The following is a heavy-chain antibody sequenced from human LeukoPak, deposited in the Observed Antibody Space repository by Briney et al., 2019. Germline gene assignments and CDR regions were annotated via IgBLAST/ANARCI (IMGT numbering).Heavy chain of an antibody. CDR2: IYSGGST. Sequence: GGSLRLSCAASGFTFSSNYMSWVRQAPGKGLEWVSVIYSGGSTYYSDSVKGRFTISRDNSKNTLYLQMNSLRAEDTAVYYCARGATMMNGYYYGMDVWGQGTTVTVSS. D-gene: IGHD3-22*01. CDR3: ARGATMMNGYYYGMDV. V-gene: IGHV3-53*01. CDR1: GFTFSSNY. J-gene: IGHJ6*02.